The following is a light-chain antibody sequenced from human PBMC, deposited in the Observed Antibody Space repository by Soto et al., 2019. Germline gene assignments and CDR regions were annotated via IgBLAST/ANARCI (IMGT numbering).Light chain of an antibody. CDR3: TPYTSSNTVI. Sequence: QSALTQPASVSGSPGQSITISCTGTSSDVGGYNYVSWYQQHPGKAPKLIIYEVSNRPSGVSNRFSGSKSGNTASLTISGLQAEDEADYYCTPYTSSNTVIFGGGTKLTVL. CDR1: SSDVGGYNY. J-gene: IGLJ2*01. V-gene: IGLV2-14*01. CDR2: EVS.